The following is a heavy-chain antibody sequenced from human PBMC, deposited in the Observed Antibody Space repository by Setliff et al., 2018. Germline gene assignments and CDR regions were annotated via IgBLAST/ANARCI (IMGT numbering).Heavy chain of an antibody. CDR3: ARPTSSTDYRYYMDV. Sequence: GGSLRLSCAASGFTFSSYAMHWVRQAPGKRLEWVAVISFDGSNESYTDSVKGRFTISRDNSENTLYLQMNSLRADDTAVYYCARPTSSTDYRYYMDVWGKGTTVTVSS. CDR2: ISFDGSNE. J-gene: IGHJ6*03. V-gene: IGHV3-30*10. CDR1: GFTFSSYA. D-gene: IGHD6-6*01.